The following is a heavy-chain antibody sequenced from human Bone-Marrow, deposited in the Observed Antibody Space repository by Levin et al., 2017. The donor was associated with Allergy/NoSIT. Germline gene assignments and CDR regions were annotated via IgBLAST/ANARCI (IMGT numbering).Heavy chain of an antibody. D-gene: IGHD2-2*01. CDR2: ISGTGRHI. Sequence: GGSLRLSCAASGFNFASYGMNWVRQAPGKGLEWVSSISGTGRHIYLADSLKGRFTISRDNAKNSLSLQMNNLRVEDTAVFYCAKHEGPFSSSFALDCWGQGALVTVSS. CDR3: AKHEGPFSSSFALDC. CDR1: GFNFASYG. V-gene: IGHV3-21*01. J-gene: IGHJ4*02.